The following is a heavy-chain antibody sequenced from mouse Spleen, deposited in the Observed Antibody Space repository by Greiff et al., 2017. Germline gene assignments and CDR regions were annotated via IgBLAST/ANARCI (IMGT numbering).Heavy chain of an antibody. CDR2: IYPRDGST. Sequence: QVQLQQSGAELVKPGASVKISCKASGYAFSSYWMNWVKQRPGQGLEWIGWIYPRDGSTKYNEKFKGKATLTVDTSSSTAYMELHSLTSEDSAVYFCARRAWFAYWGQGTLVTVSA. V-gene: IGHV1-85*01. CDR3: ARRAWFAY. CDR1: GYAFSSYW. J-gene: IGHJ3*01.